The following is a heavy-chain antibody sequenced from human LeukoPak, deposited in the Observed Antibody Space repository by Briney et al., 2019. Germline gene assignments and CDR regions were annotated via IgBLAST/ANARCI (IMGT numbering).Heavy chain of an antibody. V-gene: IGHV3-48*03. CDR1: GFTFSSYE. CDR2: ISSSGSTI. CDR3: ARDYCSSTSCYSGAFDY. D-gene: IGHD2-2*02. J-gene: IGHJ4*02. Sequence: GGSLRLSCAASGFTFSSYEMNRVRQAPGKGLEWVSYISSSGSTIYYADSVKGRFTISRDNAKDSLYLQMNSLRAEDTAVYCCARDYCSSTSCYSGAFDYWGQGTLVTVSS.